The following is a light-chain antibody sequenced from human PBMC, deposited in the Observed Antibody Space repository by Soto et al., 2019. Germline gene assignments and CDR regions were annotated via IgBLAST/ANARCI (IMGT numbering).Light chain of an antibody. CDR2: LGS. V-gene: IGKV2-28*01. CDR1: QSLLHSNGFNY. J-gene: IGKJ2*01. CDR3: MQALQTPTHT. Sequence: DIVMTQSPLSLSVTPGEPASISCRSSQSLLHSNGFNYLDWYLQKPGQSPQLLIYLGSNRASGVPDRFSRSGEGTDFTLKISRGKAEDVGVYYGMQALQTPTHTFGQGTKLESK.